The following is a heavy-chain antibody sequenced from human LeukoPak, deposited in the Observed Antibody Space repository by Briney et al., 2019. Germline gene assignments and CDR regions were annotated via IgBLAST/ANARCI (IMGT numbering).Heavy chain of an antibody. J-gene: IGHJ3*02. D-gene: IGHD6-19*01. CDR3: ASKENSSGWNDAFDI. V-gene: IGHV1-46*01. CDR1: GYTFTSYY. Sequence: ASVKVSCKASGYTFTSYYMHWVRQAPGQGLEWMGIINPSGGSTSYAQKFQGRVTMTRDTSKSTVYMELSSLRSEDTAVYYCASKENSSGWNDAFDIWGQGTMVTVSS. CDR2: INPSGGST.